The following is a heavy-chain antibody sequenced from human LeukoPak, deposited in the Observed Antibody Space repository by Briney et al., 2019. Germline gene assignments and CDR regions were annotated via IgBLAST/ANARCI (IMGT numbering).Heavy chain of an antibody. V-gene: IGHV3-23*01. Sequence: GGSLRLSCAASGFTFSSYAMSWVRQAPGKGLEWVSAINGSGGRIYYADSVKGRFTISRDNAKNSLFLQMNSLRAEDMAVYYCARDTFGVFDYWGQGTLVTVSS. J-gene: IGHJ4*02. D-gene: IGHD3-16*01. CDR1: GFTFSSYA. CDR3: ARDTFGVFDY. CDR2: INGSGGRI.